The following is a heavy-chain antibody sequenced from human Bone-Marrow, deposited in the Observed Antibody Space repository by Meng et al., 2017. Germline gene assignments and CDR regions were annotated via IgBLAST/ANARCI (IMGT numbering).Heavy chain of an antibody. V-gene: IGHV4-61*08. Sequence: QVQLQESGPGLVKPSQTLSLPCTVSGGSISSGDYYCSWIRQPPGKGLEWIGYIYYSGSTNYNPSLKSRVTMSVDTSKNQFSLKLSSVTAADTAVYYCARVGLTVAFDYWGRGTLVTVSS. CDR1: GGSISSGDYY. CDR3: ARVGLTVAFDY. D-gene: IGHD4-23*01. J-gene: IGHJ4*02. CDR2: IYYSGST.